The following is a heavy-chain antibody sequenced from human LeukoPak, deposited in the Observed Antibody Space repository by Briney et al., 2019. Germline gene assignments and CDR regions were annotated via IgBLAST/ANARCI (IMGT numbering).Heavy chain of an antibody. D-gene: IGHD3-22*01. J-gene: IGHJ4*02. CDR1: GGTFSSYA. Sequence: GSSVKVSCKASGGTFSSYAISWVRQAPGQGLDWMGGIIPIFGTANYAQKFQGRVTITTDESTSTAYMELSSLRSEDTAVYYCARENSGYSWYYFDYWGQGTLVTVSS. V-gene: IGHV1-69*05. CDR2: IIPIFGTA. CDR3: ARENSGYSWYYFDY.